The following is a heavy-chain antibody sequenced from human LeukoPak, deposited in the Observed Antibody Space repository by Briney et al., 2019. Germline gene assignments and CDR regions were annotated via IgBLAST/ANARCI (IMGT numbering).Heavy chain of an antibody. CDR2: IYYSGST. CDR3: ARDKFGLPSAVGSNYYMDV. J-gene: IGHJ6*03. CDR1: GGSVSSSSYY. Sequence: MASETLSLTCTVSGGSVSSSSYYWGWIRQPPGKGLEWIGSIYYSGSTYYNPSLKSRVTISVNTSKNQFSLKLNSVTAADTAVYYCARDKFGLPSAVGSNYYMDVWGKGTTVTVSS. V-gene: IGHV4-39*07. D-gene: IGHD3/OR15-3a*01.